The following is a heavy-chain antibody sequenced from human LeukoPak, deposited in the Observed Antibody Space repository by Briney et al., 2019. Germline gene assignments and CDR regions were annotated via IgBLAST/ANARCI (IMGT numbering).Heavy chain of an antibody. CDR1: GGSISSRSYY. CDR2: IYYSGST. CDR3: ARQGSGWYTAYFDY. V-gene: IGHV4-39*01. D-gene: IGHD6-19*01. J-gene: IGHJ4*02. Sequence: SETLSLTCTVSGGSISSRSYYWGWIRQPPGKGLEWIGSIYYSGSTYYNPSLKSRVTISVDTSKNQFSLKLNSVTAADTAVYYCARQGSGWYTAYFDYWGQGTLVTVSS.